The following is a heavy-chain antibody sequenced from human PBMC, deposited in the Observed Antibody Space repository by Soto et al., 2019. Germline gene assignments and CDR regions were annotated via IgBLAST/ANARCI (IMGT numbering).Heavy chain of an antibody. CDR1: GDTFTFYS. CDR3: ASSYGSGYRAFDY. Sequence: QVQLVQSGAEVKRPGSSVKVSCKASGDTFTFYSINWVRQAPGLGLEWMGRINPILSMSNYAQRFQGRVTMTADKSTSTAYMGLSSLRCEDTAIYYCASSYGSGYRAFDYWGQGALVTVSS. J-gene: IGHJ4*02. CDR2: INPILSMS. D-gene: IGHD3-10*01. V-gene: IGHV1-69*02.